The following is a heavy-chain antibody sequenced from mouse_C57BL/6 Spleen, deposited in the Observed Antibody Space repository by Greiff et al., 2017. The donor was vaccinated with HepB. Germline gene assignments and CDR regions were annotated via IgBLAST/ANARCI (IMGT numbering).Heavy chain of an antibody. J-gene: IGHJ4*01. CDR1: GYTFTDYN. CDR2: INPNNGGT. D-gene: IGHD2-4*01. Sequence: VQLQQSGPELVKPGASVKIPCKASGYTFTDYNMDWVKQSHGKSLEWIGDINPNNGGTIYNQKFKGKATLTVDKSSSTAYMELRSLTSEDTAVYYCARGDDYLYAMDYWGQGTSVTVSS. CDR3: ARGDDYLYAMDY. V-gene: IGHV1-18*01.